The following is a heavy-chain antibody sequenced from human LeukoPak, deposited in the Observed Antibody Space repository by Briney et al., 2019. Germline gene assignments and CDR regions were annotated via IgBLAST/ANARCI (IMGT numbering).Heavy chain of an antibody. Sequence: GGSLRLSCAASAYTFNTYTMNWVRQAPGKGLEWVSSIDSSTSYIYYADSVKGRFTISRDNAKNSLYLQMNSLRAEDTAVYYCARDFYDSSGYNRFDYWGQGTLVTVSS. CDR3: ARDFYDSSGYNRFDY. CDR1: AYTFNTYT. J-gene: IGHJ4*02. CDR2: IDSSTSYI. V-gene: IGHV3-21*01. D-gene: IGHD3-22*01.